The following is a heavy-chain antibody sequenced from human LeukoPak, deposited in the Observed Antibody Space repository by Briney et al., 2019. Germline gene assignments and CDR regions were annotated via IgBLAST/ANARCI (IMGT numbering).Heavy chain of an antibody. V-gene: IGHV1-46*01. J-gene: IGHJ3*02. Sequence: ASVKVSCKASGYTFTSYYMHWVRQAPGQGLEWMGIINPSGGSTSYAQKFQGRVTMTRDTSTSTVYMELSSLRSEDTAVYYCARDQHDYGDYDAFDIWGQGTMVTVSS. D-gene: IGHD4-17*01. CDR1: GYTFTSYY. CDR2: INPSGGST. CDR3: ARDQHDYGDYDAFDI.